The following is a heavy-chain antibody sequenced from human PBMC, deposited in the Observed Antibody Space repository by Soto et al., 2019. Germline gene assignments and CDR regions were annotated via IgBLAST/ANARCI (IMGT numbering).Heavy chain of an antibody. CDR1: GGTFSSYA. J-gene: IGHJ5*02. CDR2: IIPIFGTA. CDR3: APTRGYCSGGSCYPNWFDP. Sequence: QVQLVQSGAEVKKPGSSVKVSCKASGGTFSSYAISWVRQAPGQGLEWMGGIIPIFGTANYAQKFQGRVTITADESTITAYMELSSLRSEDTAVYYCAPTRGYCSGGSCYPNWFDPWGQGTLVTVSS. D-gene: IGHD2-15*01. V-gene: IGHV1-69*01.